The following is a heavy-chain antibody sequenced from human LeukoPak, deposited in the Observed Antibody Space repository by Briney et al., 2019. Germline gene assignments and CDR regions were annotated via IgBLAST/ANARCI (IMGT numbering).Heavy chain of an antibody. CDR3: ARGPRGYCSSTSCYPRFDP. D-gene: IGHD2-2*01. Sequence: ASVKVSCKASGYTFTSYYMHWVRQAPGQGLEWMGWINPNSGGTNYAQKFQGRVTVTRDTSISTAYMELSRLRSDDTAVYYCARGPRGYCSSTSCYPRFDPWGQGTLVTVSS. J-gene: IGHJ5*02. CDR2: INPNSGGT. V-gene: IGHV1-2*02. CDR1: GYTFTSYY.